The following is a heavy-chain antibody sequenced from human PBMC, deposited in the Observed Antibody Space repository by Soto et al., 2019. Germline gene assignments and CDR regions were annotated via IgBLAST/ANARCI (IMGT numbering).Heavy chain of an antibody. CDR3: AKSYGDTWKHYYFDY. D-gene: IGHD3-3*02. Sequence: EVQLLESGGGLVQPGGSLRLSCAAARLTFSGYSMSWVRQAPGKGLAWVSGISGSGGSTYYEDSVKGRFTISRDNSESTLFLQMNSLRAEDAALYYCAKSYGDTWKHYYFDYWGQGTLVTVSS. CDR1: RLTFSGYS. CDR2: ISGSGGST. V-gene: IGHV3-23*01. J-gene: IGHJ4*02.